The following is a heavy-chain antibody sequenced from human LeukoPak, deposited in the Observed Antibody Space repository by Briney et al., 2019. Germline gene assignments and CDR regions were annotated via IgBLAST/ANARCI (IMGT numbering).Heavy chain of an antibody. CDR1: GFTSDDYT. CDR3: AKAVGRWASGYSYGFDY. Sequence: GGSLRLSCAASGFTSDDYTMHWVRHAPGKGLERVSLISWDGGSTYYADSVKGRFTISRDNSKNSLYLQMNSLRTEDTALYYCAKAVGRWASGYSYGFDYWGQGTLVTVSS. J-gene: IGHJ4*02. V-gene: IGHV3-43*01. D-gene: IGHD5-18*01. CDR2: ISWDGGST.